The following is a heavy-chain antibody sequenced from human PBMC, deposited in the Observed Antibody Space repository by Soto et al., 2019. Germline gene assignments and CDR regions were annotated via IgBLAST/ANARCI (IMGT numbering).Heavy chain of an antibody. V-gene: IGHV4-31*03. J-gene: IGHJ4*02. Sequence: QVQLQESGPGLVKPSQTLSLTCTVSGGSINSGGYCWSWIRQHPGKGLDWIGCISYGGSTSYNPSLKSRVTISVDTSKNQFSLKLTSVTAADTAVYSCSREILVWGQGALITVSS. CDR1: GGSINSGGYC. D-gene: IGHD2-15*01. CDR2: ISYGGST. CDR3: SREILV.